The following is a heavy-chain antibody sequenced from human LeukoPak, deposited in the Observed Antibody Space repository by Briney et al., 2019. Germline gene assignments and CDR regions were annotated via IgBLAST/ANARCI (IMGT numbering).Heavy chain of an antibody. D-gene: IGHD2-15*01. CDR3: AKDPYRVVVATGNYLDP. Sequence: PGGSLRLSCAASGFTFSSYGMHWVRQAPGRGLEWVAVISHDGSNIYYGDSVKGRFSISRDNSKNTLYRQMNSLRAEDTAVYYCAKDPYRVVVATGNYLDPWGQGTLVTVSS. V-gene: IGHV3-30*18. J-gene: IGHJ5*02. CDR1: GFTFSSYG. CDR2: ISHDGSNI.